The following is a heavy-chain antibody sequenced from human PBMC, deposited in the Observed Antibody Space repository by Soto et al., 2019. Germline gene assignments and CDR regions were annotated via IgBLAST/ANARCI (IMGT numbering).Heavy chain of an antibody. D-gene: IGHD2-21*01. J-gene: IGHJ2*01. CDR3: ARVPGYSIGDL. CDR1: GYTFTSYA. Sequence: QVQLVQSGAEVKKPGASVKVSCKASGYTFTSYAMHWVRQAPGQRLEWMGWINAGNGNTKYSQKFQGRVTITRDTSASTAYMELSSMRSEDTAVYYCARVPGYSIGDLWGRGTLVTVSS. V-gene: IGHV1-3*01. CDR2: INAGNGNT.